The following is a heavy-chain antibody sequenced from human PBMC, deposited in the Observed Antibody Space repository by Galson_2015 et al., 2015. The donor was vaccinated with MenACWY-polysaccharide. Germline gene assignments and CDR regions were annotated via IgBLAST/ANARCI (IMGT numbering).Heavy chain of an antibody. CDR1: GFTFSSYP. Sequence: SLRLSCAASGFTFSSYPMNWVRQAPGKGLEWVSSISGSSKYIYYGDSLKGRFTISRDNSKNSLYLQLNSLRAEDTAVYYCVRVMAQGGNRVFYMDVWGQGTTVTVSS. CDR2: ISGSSKYI. J-gene: IGHJ6*03. V-gene: IGHV3-21*01. D-gene: IGHD1-26*01. CDR3: VRVMAQGGNRVFYMDV.